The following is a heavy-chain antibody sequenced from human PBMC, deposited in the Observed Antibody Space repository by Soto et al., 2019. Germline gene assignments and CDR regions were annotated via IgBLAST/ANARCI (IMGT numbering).Heavy chain of an antibody. CDR2: FYYSATT. J-gene: IGHJ4*02. Sequence: PSETLCLTCLVSGGSISSYYGSWIRQPPGKGLEWIGYFYYSATTNYNPSLKSRVTISVAASKNQFSLKLSSVTAADTAVYYCARTYYYDYSGYYPGFYFDYWGQGTLVTVSS. CDR3: ARTYYYDYSGYYPGFYFDY. V-gene: IGHV4-59*01. D-gene: IGHD3-22*01. CDR1: GGSISSYY.